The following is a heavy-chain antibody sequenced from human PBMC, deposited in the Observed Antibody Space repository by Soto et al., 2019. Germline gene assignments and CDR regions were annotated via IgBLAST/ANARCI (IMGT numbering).Heavy chain of an antibody. CDR1: GFTFTRYS. J-gene: IGHJ4*02. CDR2: ISSTTNYI. CDR3: ARESEDLTSNFDY. V-gene: IGHV3-21*06. Sequence: PLGSLRLSCAASGFTFTRYSMNWVRQAPGKGLEWVSSISSTTNYIYYGDSMKGRFTTSRDNAKNSLYLEMNSLRAEDTAVYYCARESEDLTSNFDYWGQGTLVTVSS.